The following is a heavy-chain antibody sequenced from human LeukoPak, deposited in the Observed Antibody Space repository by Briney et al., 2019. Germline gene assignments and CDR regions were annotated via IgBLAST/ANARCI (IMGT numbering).Heavy chain of an antibody. J-gene: IGHJ4*02. Sequence: PGGSLRLSCAASGFTFSSYAMHWVRQAPGKGLEWVAVISYDGSNKYYADSVKGRFTISRDNSKNTLYLQMNSLRAEDTAVYYCARGSYCYDSSGYPDFDYWGQGTLVTVSS. V-gene: IGHV3-30-3*01. D-gene: IGHD3-22*01. CDR2: ISYDGSNK. CDR3: ARGSYCYDSSGYPDFDY. CDR1: GFTFSSYA.